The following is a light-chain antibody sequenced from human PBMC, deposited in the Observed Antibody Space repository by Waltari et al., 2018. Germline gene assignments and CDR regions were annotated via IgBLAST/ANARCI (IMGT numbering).Light chain of an antibody. V-gene: IGKV1-39*01. CDR2: ATS. CDR1: QSISSY. Sequence: DIQMTQSPSSLSASVGDRVTITCRASQSISSYLNWYQQKPVKAPKLLIYATSTLQSGVPSRFTGSGSVTDFTLTIGSLQPEDFATYYCQQSHSTPRTFGQGTRLEIK. J-gene: IGKJ5*01. CDR3: QQSHSTPRT.